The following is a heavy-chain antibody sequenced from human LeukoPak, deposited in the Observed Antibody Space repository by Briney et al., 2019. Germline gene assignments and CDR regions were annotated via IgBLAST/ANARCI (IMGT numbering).Heavy chain of an antibody. J-gene: IGHJ4*02. Sequence: GASVKVSCKASGYTFTSYYMHWVRQAPGQGLEWMGWISAYNGNTNYAQKLQGRVTMTTDTSTSTAYMELRSLRSDDTAVYYCARSMTTVTTLGDYWGQGTLVTVSS. D-gene: IGHD4-17*01. CDR3: ARSMTTVTTLGDY. CDR2: ISAYNGNT. CDR1: GYTFTSYY. V-gene: IGHV1-18*04.